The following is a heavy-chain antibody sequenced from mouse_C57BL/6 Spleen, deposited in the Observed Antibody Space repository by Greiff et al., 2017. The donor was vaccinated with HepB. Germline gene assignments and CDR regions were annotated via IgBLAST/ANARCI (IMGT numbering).Heavy chain of an antibody. J-gene: IGHJ1*03. V-gene: IGHV1-15*01. CDR1: GYTFTDYE. CDR2: IDPETGGT. D-gene: IGHD1-1*01. CDR3: TRPITTDWYFDV. Sequence: VQLQQSGAELVRPGASVTLSCKASGYTFTDYEMHWVKQTPVHGLEWIGAIDPETGGTAYNQKFKGKAILTADKSSSTAYMELRSLTSEDSAVYYCTRPITTDWYFDVWGTGTTVTVSS.